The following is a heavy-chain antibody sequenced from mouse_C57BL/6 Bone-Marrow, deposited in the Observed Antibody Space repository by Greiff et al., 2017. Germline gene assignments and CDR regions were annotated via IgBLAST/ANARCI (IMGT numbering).Heavy chain of an antibody. CDR1: GYTFTSYW. D-gene: IGHD1-1*01. J-gene: IGHJ1*03. CDR3: ARPTVGATPDWYFDV. V-gene: IGHV1-59*01. Sequence: QVQLQQPGAELVRPGTSVKLSCKASGYTFTSYWMHWVKQRPGQGLEWIGVIDPSDSYTNYNQKFKGKATLTVDTSSSTAYMQLSSLTSEDSAVYYCARPTVGATPDWYFDVWGTGTTVTVSS. CDR2: IDPSDSYT.